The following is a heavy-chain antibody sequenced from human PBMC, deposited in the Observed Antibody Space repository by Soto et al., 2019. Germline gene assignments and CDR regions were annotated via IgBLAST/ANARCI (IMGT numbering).Heavy chain of an antibody. Sequence: PGESLKISCKGSGCSFTSYWISWVRQMPGKGLEWMGRIDPSDSYTNYSPSFQGHVTISADKSISTAYLQWSSLKASDTAMYYCARTSAAGKYYYGMDVWGQGTTVTVSS. CDR2: IDPSDSYT. CDR3: ARTSAAGKYYYGMDV. D-gene: IGHD6-13*01. J-gene: IGHJ6*02. V-gene: IGHV5-10-1*01. CDR1: GCSFTSYW.